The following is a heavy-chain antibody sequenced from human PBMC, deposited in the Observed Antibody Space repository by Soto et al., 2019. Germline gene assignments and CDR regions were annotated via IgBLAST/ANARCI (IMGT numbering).Heavy chain of an antibody. D-gene: IGHD3-22*01. CDR2: IIPIFGTA. Sequence: QVQLVQSGAEVKKPGSSVKVSCKASGGTFSSYAISWVRQAPGQGLEWMGGIIPIFGTANYAQKFQGRVTITAYESTSTAYMGLSSLGSEDAAVYYCARARDYYDSSGYVYYYYGMDVWGQGTTVTVSS. CDR1: GGTFSSYA. J-gene: IGHJ6*02. CDR3: ARARDYYDSSGYVYYYYGMDV. V-gene: IGHV1-69*01.